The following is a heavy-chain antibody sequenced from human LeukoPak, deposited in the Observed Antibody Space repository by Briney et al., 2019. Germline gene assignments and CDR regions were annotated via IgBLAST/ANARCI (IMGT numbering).Heavy chain of an antibody. D-gene: IGHD6-13*01. CDR2: INHSGST. Sequence: SETLSLTCAVYGGSFSGYYWSWIRQPPGKGLEWIGEINHSGSTNYNPSLKSRVTISVDTSKNQFSLKLSSVTAADTAVYYCARGISSWLDYWGQGTLVTVSS. CDR3: ARGISSWLDY. V-gene: IGHV4-34*01. J-gene: IGHJ4*02. CDR1: GGSFSGYY.